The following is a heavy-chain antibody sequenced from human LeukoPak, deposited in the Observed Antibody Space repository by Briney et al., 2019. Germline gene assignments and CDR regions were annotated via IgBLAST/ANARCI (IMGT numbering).Heavy chain of an antibody. D-gene: IGHD3-10*01. J-gene: IGHJ4*02. CDR1: GFTFSSYS. CDR3: ARKAGNDFDY. Sequence: GGSLRLSCAASGFTFSSYSMNWVRQAPGKGLEWVSAISGSGGSTYYADSVKGRFTISRDNAKNSLYLQMNSLRAEDTAVYYCARKAGNDFDYWGQGTLVTVSS. CDR2: ISGSGGST. V-gene: IGHV3-21*01.